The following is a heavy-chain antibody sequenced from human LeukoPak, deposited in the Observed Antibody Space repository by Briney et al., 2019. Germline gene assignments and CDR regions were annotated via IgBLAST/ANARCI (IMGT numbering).Heavy chain of an antibody. J-gene: IGHJ6*03. Sequence: GGSLRLSCAASGFTFSSYAMSWVRQAPGKGLEWVSAISGSGGSTYYADSVKGRFTVSRDNSKNTLYLQMSSLRAEDTAVYFCAKNRGANYYNYYMDVWGKGTTVTVSS. CDR1: GFTFSSYA. CDR2: ISGSGGST. CDR3: AKNRGANYYNYYMDV. V-gene: IGHV3-23*01. D-gene: IGHD4/OR15-4a*01.